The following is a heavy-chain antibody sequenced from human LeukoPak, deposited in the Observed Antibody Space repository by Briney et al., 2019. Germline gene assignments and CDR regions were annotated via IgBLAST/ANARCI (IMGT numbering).Heavy chain of an antibody. D-gene: IGHD1-26*01. CDR1: SASISSRASY. V-gene: IGHV4-39*02. Sequence: SETLSLTCTVSSASISSRASYWGWIRQPPGRGLEWIGTMYYSGSPYYNPSLNSRVTISVDTSKNHFSLELNSVTAADTVVYYCARVPAPRRRIVGTNYFDYWGQGTLVTVSS. J-gene: IGHJ4*02. CDR3: ARVPAPRRRIVGTNYFDY. CDR2: MYYSGSP.